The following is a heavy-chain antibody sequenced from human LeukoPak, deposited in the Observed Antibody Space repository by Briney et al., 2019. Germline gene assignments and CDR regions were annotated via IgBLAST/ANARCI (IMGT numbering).Heavy chain of an antibody. J-gene: IGHJ4*02. CDR1: GYTFTSYG. Sequence: ASVKVSCKASGYTFTSYGISWVRQAPGQGLEWMGWISAYNGNTNYAQKLQGRVTMTTDTSTSTAYMELRSLRSDDTAVYYCARSPFTQYSSRWYDDYWGQGTLVTVSS. CDR2: ISAYNGNT. CDR3: ARSPFTQYSSRWYDDY. D-gene: IGHD6-13*01. V-gene: IGHV1-18*01.